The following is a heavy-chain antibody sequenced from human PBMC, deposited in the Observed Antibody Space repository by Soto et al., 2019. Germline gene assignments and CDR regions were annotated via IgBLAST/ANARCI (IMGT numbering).Heavy chain of an antibody. CDR3: ARDRRVGQQLARYFDY. J-gene: IGHJ4*02. V-gene: IGHV3-48*01. CDR1: GFTFSSYS. CDR2: ISSSRSTI. Sequence: GGSLRLSCAASGFTFSSYSMNWVRQAPGKGLEWVSYISSSRSTIYYADSVKGRFTISRDNAKNSLYLQMNSLRAEDTAVYYCARDRRVGQQLARYFDYWGQGTLVTVSS. D-gene: IGHD6-13*01.